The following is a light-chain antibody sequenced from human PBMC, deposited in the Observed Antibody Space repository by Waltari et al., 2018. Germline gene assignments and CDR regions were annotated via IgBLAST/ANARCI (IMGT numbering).Light chain of an antibody. J-gene: IGKJ2*03. Sequence: DVVMTQSPLSLPVTLGQPASISCRSNESLAYLTWFYQRPGQAPRRLIHLASRQDSGVPDRFIGSGSGTAFTLQITRVEPEDLGVYYCMQGSRPFSFGQGTKLEIK. CDR1: ESLAY. V-gene: IGKV2-30*01. CDR3: MQGSRPFS. CDR2: LAS.